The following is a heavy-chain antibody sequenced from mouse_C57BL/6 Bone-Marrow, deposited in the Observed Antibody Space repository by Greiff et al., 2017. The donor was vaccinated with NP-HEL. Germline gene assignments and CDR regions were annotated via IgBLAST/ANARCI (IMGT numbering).Heavy chain of an antibody. CDR2: INPYNGGT. CDR1: GYTFTDYY. J-gene: IGHJ3*01. CDR3: ATGNYYDYDEAWFAY. D-gene: IGHD2-4*01. Sequence: VQLQQSGPVLVKPGASVKMSCKASGYTFTDYYMNWVKQSHGKSLEWIGVINPYNGGTSYNQKFKGKATLTVDKSSSTAYMELNSLTSEDSAVYYCATGNYYDYDEAWFAYWGQGTLVTVSA. V-gene: IGHV1-19*01.